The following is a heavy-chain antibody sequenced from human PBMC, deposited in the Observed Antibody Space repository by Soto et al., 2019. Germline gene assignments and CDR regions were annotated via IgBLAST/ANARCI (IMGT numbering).Heavy chain of an antibody. Sequence: SETLSLTCTVSGGSISSGGYYWSWIRQHPGKGLEWIGYIYYSGSTYYNPSLKSRVTISVDTSKNQFSLKLSSVTAADTAVYYCARILWFGESIDYWGQGTLVTVSS. V-gene: IGHV4-30-4*08. CDR1: GGSISSGGYY. J-gene: IGHJ4*02. D-gene: IGHD3-10*01. CDR3: ARILWFGESIDY. CDR2: IYYSGST.